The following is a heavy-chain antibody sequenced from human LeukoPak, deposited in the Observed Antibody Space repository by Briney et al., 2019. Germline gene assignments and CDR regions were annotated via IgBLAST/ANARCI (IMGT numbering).Heavy chain of an antibody. J-gene: IGHJ4*02. D-gene: IGHD3-22*01. CDR3: ARERTYYYDSSGYYLW. Sequence: GGSLRLSCAASGFTFSDYYMSWIRQAPGKGLEWVSYISSSGSTIYYANSVKGRFTISRDNAKNSLYLQMNSLRAEDTAVYYCARERTYYYDSSGYYLWWGQGTLVTVSS. V-gene: IGHV3-11*01. CDR2: ISSSGSTI. CDR1: GFTFSDYY.